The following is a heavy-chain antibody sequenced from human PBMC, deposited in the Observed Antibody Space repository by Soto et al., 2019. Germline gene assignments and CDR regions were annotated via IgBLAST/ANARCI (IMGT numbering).Heavy chain of an antibody. Sequence: PWGALEVGCVASGFTFSDLTMGWVRQAPGKGLDLVVTISRSGDRTYYADSVSGRLFVSIENSKDALFLQLNSLRADDSALYYCARPFTDRTYYYSGMDVWGQGTTVTVSS. D-gene: IGHD2-21*01. CDR1: GFTFSDLT. CDR3: ARPFTDRTYYYSGMDV. CDR2: ISRSGDRT. V-gene: IGHV3-23*01. J-gene: IGHJ6*01.